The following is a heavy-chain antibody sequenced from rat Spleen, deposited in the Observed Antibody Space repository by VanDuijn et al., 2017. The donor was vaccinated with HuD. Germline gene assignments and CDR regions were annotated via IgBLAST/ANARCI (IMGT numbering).Heavy chain of an antibody. CDR1: GFTFSDYN. J-gene: IGHJ3*01. CDR2: ISPSGATT. CDR3: TRGEFGVRGWFAY. Sequence: EVQLVESGGGLVQPGRSLKLSCAASGFTFSDYNMAWVRQAPKKGLEGVASISPSGATTNYRDSVKGRFTISRDNARGTLYLQMNSLRSEDTATYYCTRGEFGVRGWFAYWGQGTLVTVSS. D-gene: IGHD4-3*01. V-gene: IGHV5-25*01.